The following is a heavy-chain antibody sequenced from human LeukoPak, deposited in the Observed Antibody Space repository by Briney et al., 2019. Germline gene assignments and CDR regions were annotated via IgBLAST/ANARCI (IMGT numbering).Heavy chain of an antibody. D-gene: IGHD3-3*01. Sequence: GGSLRLSCAASGFTFSSYWMSWVRQAPGKGLEWVANINQDGSEKYCVDSVKGRFTISRDNAKNSLYLQMNSLRAEDTAVYYCARGLIYDFWSGYHTDNWFDPWGQGTLVTVSS. CDR1: GFTFSSYW. CDR2: INQDGSEK. CDR3: ARGLIYDFWSGYHTDNWFDP. V-gene: IGHV3-7*01. J-gene: IGHJ5*02.